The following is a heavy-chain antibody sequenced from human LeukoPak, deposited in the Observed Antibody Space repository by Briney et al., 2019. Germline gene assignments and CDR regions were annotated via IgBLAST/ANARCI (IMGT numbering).Heavy chain of an antibody. V-gene: IGHV3-30*04. CDR2: ISSDGSND. Sequence: GESLRLSCAASRFSVSGITMHWVRQAPGKGLEWVAVISSDGSNDYYVDSVKGRFTISRDNSKNTLFLQMNSLRAEDTAVYYCARVSRVGGPPHMDVWGQGTTVTVSS. CDR3: ARVSRVGGPPHMDV. D-gene: IGHD3-3*01. J-gene: IGHJ6*02. CDR1: RFSVSGIT.